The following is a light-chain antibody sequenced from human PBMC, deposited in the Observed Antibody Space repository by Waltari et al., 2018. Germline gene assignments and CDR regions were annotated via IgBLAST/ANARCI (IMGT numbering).Light chain of an antibody. V-gene: IGKV3-20*01. CDR2: DAS. Sequence: EIVWTQPPGTLSLSPGERATPSCRASQSVSRFLAWYQQKPGQAPRLLIYDASSRATGIPDRFSGSGSGTDFSLTITRLEPEDFAVYYCQKYVTLPATFGQGTRVEIK. J-gene: IGKJ1*01. CDR3: QKYVTLPAT. CDR1: QSVSRF.